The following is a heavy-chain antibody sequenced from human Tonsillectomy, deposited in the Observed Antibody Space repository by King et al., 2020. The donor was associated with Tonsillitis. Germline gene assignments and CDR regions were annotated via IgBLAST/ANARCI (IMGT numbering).Heavy chain of an antibody. CDR2: INPNNGDT. Sequence: QLVQSGAEVKKPGASVKVSCKASGYTFTDHYMHWVRQAPGQGLEWMGWINPNNGDTNYAQKFQGRATMTRDTSISTAYMGLSRLTSDDTAVYYCSRDLRYCTVASCYTGYYYYGMDVWGQGTTVTVSS. V-gene: IGHV1-2*02. J-gene: IGHJ6*02. D-gene: IGHD2-2*02. CDR3: SRDLRYCTVASCYTGYYYYGMDV. CDR1: GYTFTDHY.